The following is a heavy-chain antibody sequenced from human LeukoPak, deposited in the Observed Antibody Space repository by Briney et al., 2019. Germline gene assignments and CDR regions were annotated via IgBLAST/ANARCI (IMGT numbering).Heavy chain of an antibody. CDR1: GGSFSDYY. CDR2: INHSGST. V-gene: IGHV4-34*01. J-gene: IGHJ5*02. Sequence: SETLSLTCAVYGGSFSDYYWSWIRQPPGKGLEWIGEINHSGSTNYNPSLKSRVSISVDTSKNQFSLKLSSVTAADTAVYYCARETIVVVTNWFDPWGQGTPVTGSS. D-gene: IGHD2-21*02. CDR3: ARETIVVVTNWFDP.